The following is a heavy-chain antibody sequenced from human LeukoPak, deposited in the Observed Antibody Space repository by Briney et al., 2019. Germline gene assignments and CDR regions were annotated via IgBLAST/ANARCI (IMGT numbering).Heavy chain of an antibody. Sequence: GGSLRLSCAASGFTFSSYAMHWVRQAPGKGLEWVAVISYDRSLKYYADSVRGRFTISSDNSKNTLYLQMNSLRVEDTAVYYCARDPTAVANLPQYYLDYWGQGTLVTVSS. CDR2: ISYDRSLK. CDR1: GFTFSSYA. CDR3: ARDPTAVANLPQYYLDY. J-gene: IGHJ4*02. D-gene: IGHD4-23*01. V-gene: IGHV3-30*04.